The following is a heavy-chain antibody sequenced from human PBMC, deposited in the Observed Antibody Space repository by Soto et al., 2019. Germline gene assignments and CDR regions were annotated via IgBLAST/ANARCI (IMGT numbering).Heavy chain of an antibody. CDR2: IYYSGST. Sequence: SETLSLTCTVSGGSISSSSYYWGWIRQPPGKGLEWIGSIYYSGSTYYNPSLKSRVTISVDASKNQFSLKLSSVTAADTAVYYCARGSYYDSSGYYGPWGQGTLVTVSS. J-gene: IGHJ5*02. CDR1: GGSISSSSYY. V-gene: IGHV4-39*07. D-gene: IGHD3-22*01. CDR3: ARGSYYDSSGYYGP.